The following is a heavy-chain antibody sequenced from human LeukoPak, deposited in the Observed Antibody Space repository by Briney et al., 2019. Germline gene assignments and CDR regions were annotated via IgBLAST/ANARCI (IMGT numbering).Heavy chain of an antibody. CDR3: ARGRGYCSSTSCYIRYYYYYMDV. Sequence: SETLSLTCTVSGGSISSYYWSWIRQPPGKGLEWIGYIYYSGSTNYNPSLKSRVTISVDTSKNQFSLKLSSVTAADTAVYYCARGRGYCSSTSCYIRYYYYYMDVWGKGTTVTVSS. J-gene: IGHJ6*03. D-gene: IGHD2-2*02. V-gene: IGHV4-59*12. CDR2: IYYSGST. CDR1: GGSISSYY.